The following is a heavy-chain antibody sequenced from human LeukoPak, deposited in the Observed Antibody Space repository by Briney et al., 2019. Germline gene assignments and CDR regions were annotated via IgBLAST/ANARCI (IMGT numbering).Heavy chain of an antibody. J-gene: IGHJ4*02. CDR2: IRYDGSNK. CDR1: GFTFSSYG. D-gene: IGHD6-6*01. Sequence: GGSLRLSCAASGFTFSSYGMHWVRQAPGKGLEWVAFIRYDGSNKYYADSVKGRFTISRDNSKNTLYLQMNSLRAEDTAVYYCAKDGSIAARTHFDYWGQGTLVTVSS. V-gene: IGHV3-30*02. CDR3: AKDGSIAARTHFDY.